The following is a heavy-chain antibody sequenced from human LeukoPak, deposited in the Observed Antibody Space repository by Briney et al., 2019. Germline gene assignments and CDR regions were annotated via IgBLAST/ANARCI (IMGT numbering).Heavy chain of an antibody. CDR2: ISYDGSNK. CDR1: GFTFSSYA. D-gene: IGHD4-17*01. V-gene: IGHV3-30-3*01. CDR3: ARDLSSPDYGDSSDC. J-gene: IGHJ4*02. Sequence: PGGSLRLSCAASGFTFSSYAMHWVRQAPGKGLGWVAVISYDGSNKYYADSVKGRFTISRDNSKNTLYLQMNSLRAEDTAVYYCARDLSSPDYGDSSDCWGQGTLVTVSS.